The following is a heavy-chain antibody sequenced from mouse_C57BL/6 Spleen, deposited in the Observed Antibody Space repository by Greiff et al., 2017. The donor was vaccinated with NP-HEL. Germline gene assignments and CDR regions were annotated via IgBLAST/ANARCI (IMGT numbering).Heavy chain of an antibody. J-gene: IGHJ2*01. CDR1: GYTFTSYW. CDR3: ARGYYTFDY. CDR2: IDPSDSYT. Sequence: VQLQQPGAELVMPGASVKLSCKASGYTFTSYWMHWVKQRPGQGLEWIGEIDPSDSYTNYNQKFKGKSTLTVDKSSSTAYMQLSSLTSEDSAVYYCARGYYTFDYWGQGTTRTVSS. D-gene: IGHD1-1*01. V-gene: IGHV1-69*01.